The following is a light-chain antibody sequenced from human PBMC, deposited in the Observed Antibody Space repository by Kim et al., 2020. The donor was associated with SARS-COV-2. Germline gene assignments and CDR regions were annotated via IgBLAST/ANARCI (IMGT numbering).Light chain of an antibody. Sequence: LFPSEIATLSFRASHSVSSYLAWYQQRPGQAPRPLIYDASQRATCIPSRFSGSGSWTVFFLTINSLEPEDFAVYYFQQLSDWPLTFGGGTKVDIK. CDR1: HSVSSY. J-gene: IGKJ4*01. CDR3: QQLSDWPLT. CDR2: DAS. V-gene: IGKV3-11*01.